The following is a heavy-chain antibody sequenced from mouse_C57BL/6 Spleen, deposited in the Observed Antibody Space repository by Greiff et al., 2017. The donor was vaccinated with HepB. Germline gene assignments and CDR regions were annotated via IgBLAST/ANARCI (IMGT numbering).Heavy chain of an antibody. CDR1: GYTFTSYW. D-gene: IGHD1-1*01. CDR3: ARGYYYGTFYAMDY. J-gene: IGHJ4*01. V-gene: IGHV1-69*01. CDR2: IDPSDSYT. Sequence: VQLQQPGAELVMPGASVKLSCKASGYTFTSYWMHWVKQRPGQGLEWIGEIDPSDSYTNYNQKFNGKSTLTVDNSSSTAYMQLSSLTSEDSAVYYCARGYYYGTFYAMDYWGQGTSVTVSS.